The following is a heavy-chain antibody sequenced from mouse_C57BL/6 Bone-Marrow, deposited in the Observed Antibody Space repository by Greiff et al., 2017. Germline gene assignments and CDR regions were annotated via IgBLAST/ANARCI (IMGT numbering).Heavy chain of an antibody. CDR3: GSYYYGSRNY. CDR2: IYPRSGNT. Sequence: VQLQQPGAELARPGASVKLSCKASGYTFTSYGIRWVKQRTGQGLEWIGEIYPRSGNTNYNEKFKGKATLTADKSSSTAYMQLRSLTSEDAAVYYCGSYYYGSRNYWGQGTTLTVSS. D-gene: IGHD1-1*01. J-gene: IGHJ2*01. CDR1: GYTFTSYG. V-gene: IGHV1-81*01.